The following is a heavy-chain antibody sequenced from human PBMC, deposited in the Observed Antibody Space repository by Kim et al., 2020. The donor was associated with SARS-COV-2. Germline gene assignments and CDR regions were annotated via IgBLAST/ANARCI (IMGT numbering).Heavy chain of an antibody. Sequence: ASVKVSCKASGYTFTSYYMHWVRQAPGQGLEWMGIINPSGGSTSYAQKFQGRVTMTRDTSTSTVYMELSSLRSEDTAVYYCARADGSGFSQNAFDIWGQGTMVTVSS. CDR2: INPSGGST. V-gene: IGHV1-46*01. J-gene: IGHJ3*02. D-gene: IGHD3-22*01. CDR1: GYTFTSYY. CDR3: ARADGSGFSQNAFDI.